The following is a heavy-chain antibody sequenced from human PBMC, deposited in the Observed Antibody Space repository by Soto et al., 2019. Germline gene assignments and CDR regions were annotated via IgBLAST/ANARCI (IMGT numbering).Heavy chain of an antibody. Sequence: SETLSRTWTVSGASISGFYWSWIRKSAGKGLEWIGRIYATGSASYNPSLKSRVTMSIDTSKKQFSLKVNSVNTADTAVYYCVKVGRIAAPGTWFDPWGQGILVTVSS. CDR2: IYATGSA. CDR1: GASISGFY. D-gene: IGHD6-13*01. CDR3: VKVGRIAAPGTWFDP. V-gene: IGHV4-4*07. J-gene: IGHJ5*01.